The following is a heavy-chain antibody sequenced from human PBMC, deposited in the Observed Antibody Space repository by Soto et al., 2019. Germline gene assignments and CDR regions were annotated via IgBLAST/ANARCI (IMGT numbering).Heavy chain of an antibody. V-gene: IGHV1-18*01. D-gene: IGHD4-17*01. CDR2: ISVYNGHT. CDR3: ARGDFGDYVPTLDH. J-gene: IGHJ4*02. CDR1: GYTCIRYG. Sequence: QVHLMQAGAEVKSPGAAVRVSCKDSGYTCIRYGVHWVRQAPGQGRDVMGWISVYNGHTNYAQKFQGIVTMNTDTSTSTAYMERRRLRSADTAVYFCARGDFGDYVPTLDHWGKGTLVTFSA.